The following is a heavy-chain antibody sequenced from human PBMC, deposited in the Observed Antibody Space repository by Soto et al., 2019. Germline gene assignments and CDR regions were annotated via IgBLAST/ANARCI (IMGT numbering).Heavy chain of an antibody. CDR1: GGSISSYY. Sequence: SETLSLTCTFSGGSISSYYWSWIRQPPGKGLEWVGYIYYSGSTNYNPSLKRLATISVDTSKNQFSLKRSSVTAADTAVYYCARFLGGDYSSSFVDVWGKGTSVTVSS. D-gene: IGHD4-17*01. CDR2: IYYSGST. V-gene: IGHV4-59*08. J-gene: IGHJ6*04. CDR3: ARFLGGDYSSSFVDV.